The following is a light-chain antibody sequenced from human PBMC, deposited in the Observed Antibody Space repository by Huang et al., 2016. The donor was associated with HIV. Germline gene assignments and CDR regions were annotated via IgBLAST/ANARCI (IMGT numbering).Light chain of an antibody. V-gene: IGKV1-27*01. Sequence: DIQMTQSPSSLSASVGDRDTISCRASQGIANHLAGFEQRPGKAPKLLIYAASALQSGVPARFSGSGSGTEFALTISSLQPEDVATYFCQKYNSSPRTFGPGTKVEIK. J-gene: IGKJ3*01. CDR3: QKYNSSPRT. CDR2: AAS. CDR1: QGIANH.